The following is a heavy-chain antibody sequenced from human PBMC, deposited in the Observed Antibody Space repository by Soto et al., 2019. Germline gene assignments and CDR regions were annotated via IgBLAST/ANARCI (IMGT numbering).Heavy chain of an antibody. CDR1: GYTFTGFF. CDR2: IKPSSGDI. CDR3: ARTATPTSDWIDP. J-gene: IGHJ5*02. V-gene: IGHV1-2*02. D-gene: IGHD1-26*01. Sequence: ASLKVSCKASGYTFTGFFIHWVRQAPGQGLEWMGWIKPSSGDISYAQRFQERVTMTSETSSSTADMELSSLRSDNTAVYYCARTATPTSDWIDPWGLGTRVTVSS.